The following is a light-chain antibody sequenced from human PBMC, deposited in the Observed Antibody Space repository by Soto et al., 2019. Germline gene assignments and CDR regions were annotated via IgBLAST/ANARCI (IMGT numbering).Light chain of an antibody. J-gene: IGKJ5*01. V-gene: IGKV3-11*01. CDR3: QQRSNWPIT. Sequence: VLTQSPATLSLSPGGRATLSCRASQSISSYLAWYPQKPGQAPRLLIYDASNRATGIPARFSGSGSGTDFTLTISCLEPEDFAVYYCQQRSNWPITFGQGTRLEIK. CDR2: DAS. CDR1: QSISSY.